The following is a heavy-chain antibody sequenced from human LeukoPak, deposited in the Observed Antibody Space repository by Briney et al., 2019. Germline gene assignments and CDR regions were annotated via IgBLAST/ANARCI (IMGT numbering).Heavy chain of an antibody. CDR2: VSGSGGST. CDR1: AFTFRPYA. Sequence: GGSLRLSCAASAFTFRPYAMIWVRQAPGKGLEWVSTVSGSGGSTYYADSVKGRFTISRDNAKNSLYLQMNRLRAEDTAFYYCAKDRQAMWFGSNNWFDPWGQGTLVTVSS. J-gene: IGHJ5*02. D-gene: IGHD3-10*01. V-gene: IGHV3-23*01. CDR3: AKDRQAMWFGSNNWFDP.